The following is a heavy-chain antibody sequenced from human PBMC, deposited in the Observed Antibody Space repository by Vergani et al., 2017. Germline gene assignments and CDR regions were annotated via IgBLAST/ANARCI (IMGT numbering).Heavy chain of an antibody. Sequence: EVQLVESGGGLVKPGGSLRLSCAASGFTFSSYSMNWVRQAPGKGLEWVSSISSSSSYIYYADSVKGRFTISRDNAKNSLYLQMNSLSAEDTAVYYCARAPGLRPFDYWGQGTLVTVYS. CDR2: ISSSSSYI. CDR1: GFTFSSYS. J-gene: IGHJ4*02. CDR3: ARAPGLRPFDY. V-gene: IGHV3-21*01.